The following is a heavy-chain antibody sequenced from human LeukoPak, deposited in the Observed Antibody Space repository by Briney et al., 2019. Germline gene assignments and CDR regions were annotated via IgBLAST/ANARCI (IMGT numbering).Heavy chain of an antibody. J-gene: IGHJ4*02. CDR2: VYYSGST. V-gene: IGHV4-59*12. Sequence: SETLSLTCTVSGGSISSYYWSWIRQPPGKGLEWIGYVYYSGSTNYNPSLKSRVTISVDTSKNQFSLKLSSVAAADTAVYYCARVGWRSGSYQGTYWGQGTLVTVSS. CDR3: ARVGWRSGSYQGTY. D-gene: IGHD1-26*01. CDR1: GGSISSYY.